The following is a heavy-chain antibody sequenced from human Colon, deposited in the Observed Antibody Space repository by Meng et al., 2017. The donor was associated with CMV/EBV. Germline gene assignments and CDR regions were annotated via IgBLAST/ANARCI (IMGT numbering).Heavy chain of an antibody. CDR1: GYSITTTRSGSSGYY. D-gene: IGHD2-15*01. J-gene: IGHJ4*02. Sequence: SETLSLTCGVSGYSITTTRSGSSGYYWGWIRQAPGKGPEWIGNIHHTGRAFYNPSLKSRVSMSVDTSKDQFSLQLTSVTAADAAVYYCARRDNTYFFDYWGQGLLVTVS. V-gene: IGHV4-38-2*01. CDR2: IHHTGRA. CDR3: ARRDNTYFFDY.